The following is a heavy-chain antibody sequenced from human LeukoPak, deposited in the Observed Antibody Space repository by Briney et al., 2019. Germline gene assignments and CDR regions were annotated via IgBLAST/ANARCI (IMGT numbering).Heavy chain of an antibody. CDR2: ISGDSTDI. CDR1: GFTFKSYA. Sequence: SGGSLRLSCATSGFTFKSYAMNWVRQSPGKGLEWVSSISGDSTDIYYADSLMGRSTISRDNAKNSLYLQINSLRAEDTAIYCCARRGYSDSSGYDYWGQGTLVTVSS. J-gene: IGHJ4*02. CDR3: ARRGYSDSSGYDY. D-gene: IGHD3-22*01. V-gene: IGHV3-21*01.